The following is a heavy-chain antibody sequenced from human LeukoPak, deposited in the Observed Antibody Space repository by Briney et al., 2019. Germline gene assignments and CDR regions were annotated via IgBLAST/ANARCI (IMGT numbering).Heavy chain of an antibody. J-gene: IGHJ4*02. CDR2: IKQDGSEK. D-gene: IGHD6-19*01. Sequence: GGSLRLSCAASGFTFSSYWMSWVRQAPGKGLEWVANIKQDGSEKYYADSVKGRFTISRDNAKNSLYLQMNSLRAEDTAVYYCARVGSGWYFDYWGQGTLVTVSS. V-gene: IGHV3-7*01. CDR3: ARVGSGWYFDY. CDR1: GFTFSSYW.